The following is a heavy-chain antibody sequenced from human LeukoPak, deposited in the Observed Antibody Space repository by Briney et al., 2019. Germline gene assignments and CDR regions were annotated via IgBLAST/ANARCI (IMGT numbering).Heavy chain of an antibody. Sequence: SETLSLTCTVSGGSISSYYWSWIRQPPGKGLEWIGYIYTSGSTNYNPSLKSRVTISVDTSKNQFSLKLSSVTAADTAVYYCARDGVPAAGYYYYGMDVWGQGTTVTVSS. V-gene: IGHV4-4*09. J-gene: IGHJ6*02. CDR1: GGSISSYY. CDR3: ARDGVPAAGYYYYGMDV. D-gene: IGHD2-2*01. CDR2: IYTSGST.